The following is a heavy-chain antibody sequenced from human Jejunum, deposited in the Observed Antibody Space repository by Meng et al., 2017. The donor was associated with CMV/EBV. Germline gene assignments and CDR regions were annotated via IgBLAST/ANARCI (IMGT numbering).Heavy chain of an antibody. CDR2: ISRTVGLT. CDR1: TFSSYG. Sequence: TFSSYGMHWVRQAPGKGLEWVSSISRTVGLTYYAGSVKGRFTISRDNGKSSVFLQMDSLRVEDTAVYYCARDPDYSTDWYGGGDFWGQGVLVTVSS. V-gene: IGHV3-21*06. D-gene: IGHD4-11*01. CDR3: ARDPDYSTDWYGGGDF. J-gene: IGHJ4*02.